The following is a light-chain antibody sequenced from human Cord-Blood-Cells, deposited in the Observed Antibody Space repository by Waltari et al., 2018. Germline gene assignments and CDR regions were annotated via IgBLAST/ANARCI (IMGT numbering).Light chain of an antibody. V-gene: IGKV1-5*03. Sequence: IQLPQSPSTLSASVGARVTITCRASQSISSWLAWYQQKPGKAPKLLIYKASSLESGVPSRFSGSGSGTEFTLTISSLQPDDFATYYCQQYNSYSTFGQGTKVEIK. CDR2: KAS. J-gene: IGKJ1*01. CDR1: QSISSW. CDR3: QQYNSYST.